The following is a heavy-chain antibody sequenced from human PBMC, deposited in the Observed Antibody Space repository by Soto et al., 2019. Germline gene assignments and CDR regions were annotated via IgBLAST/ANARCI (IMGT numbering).Heavy chain of an antibody. Sequence: EGSLRLSCAASGFTFSSYAMSWVRQAPGKGLEWVSAISGSGGSTYYADSVKGRFTISRDNSKNTLYLQMNSLRAEDTAVYYCAKVGVGATHLYFDYWGQGTLVTVSS. D-gene: IGHD1-26*01. CDR1: GFTFSSYA. CDR3: AKVGVGATHLYFDY. V-gene: IGHV3-23*01. J-gene: IGHJ4*02. CDR2: ISGSGGST.